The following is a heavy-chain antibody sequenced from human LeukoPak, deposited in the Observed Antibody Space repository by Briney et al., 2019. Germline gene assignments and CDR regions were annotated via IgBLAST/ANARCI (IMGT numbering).Heavy chain of an antibody. J-gene: IGHJ4*02. V-gene: IGHV1-46*01. CDR3: ARGWGSIDY. D-gene: IGHD3-16*01. Sequence: ASVKVSCKASGYTFTSYFMHWVRQAPGQGLEWMGIINPSSGSTTYAQKFQGRVTMTRDTSTSTVYMGLSSLRSEDTAVYYCARGWGSIDYWGQGTLVTVSS. CDR1: GYTFTSYF. CDR2: INPSSGST.